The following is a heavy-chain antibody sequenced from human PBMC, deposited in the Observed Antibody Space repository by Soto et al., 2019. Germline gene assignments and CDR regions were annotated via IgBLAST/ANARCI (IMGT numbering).Heavy chain of an antibody. CDR1: GFTFSSYW. V-gene: IGHV3-7*03. D-gene: IGHD7-27*01. CDR2: IKQDGSEK. J-gene: IGHJ3*02. Sequence: GGSLRLSCAASGFTFSSYWMSWVRQDTGKGLEWVANIKQDGSEKYYVDSVKGRFTISRDNAKNSLYLQMNSLRAEDTAVYYCARDGQLTGVDAFDIWGQGTMVTVSS. CDR3: ARDGQLTGVDAFDI.